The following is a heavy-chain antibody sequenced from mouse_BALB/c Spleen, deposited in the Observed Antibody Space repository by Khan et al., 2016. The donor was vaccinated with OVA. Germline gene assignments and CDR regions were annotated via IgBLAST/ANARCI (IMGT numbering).Heavy chain of an antibody. CDR1: GYTFTNYG. J-gene: IGHJ1*01. Sequence: QVQLKQSGPELKKPGETVKISCKASGYTFTNYGMNWVKQPPGKALRWMGWINTYTGEPTYVDDFKGRFAFSLETSASTAYLQINNLKNEDTATYFCARGYWYFDVWGAGTTVTVSS. CDR3: ARGYWYFDV. D-gene: IGHD2-2*01. V-gene: IGHV9-3-1*01. CDR2: INTYTGEP.